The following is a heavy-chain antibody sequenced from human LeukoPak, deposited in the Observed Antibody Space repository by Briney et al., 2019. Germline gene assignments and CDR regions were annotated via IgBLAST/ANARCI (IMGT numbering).Heavy chain of an antibody. J-gene: IGHJ6*02. CDR1: GFTFSDYW. Sequence: GGSLRLSCAASGFTFSDYWMHWVRQAPGKGLVWVSRMNSDGSSTSYADSVKGRFAISRDNAKNTVYLQMNSLRAEDTAVYYCARHYGSGFYGMDVWGQGTTVPVSS. V-gene: IGHV3-74*01. CDR3: ARHYGSGFYGMDV. CDR2: MNSDGSST. D-gene: IGHD3-10*01.